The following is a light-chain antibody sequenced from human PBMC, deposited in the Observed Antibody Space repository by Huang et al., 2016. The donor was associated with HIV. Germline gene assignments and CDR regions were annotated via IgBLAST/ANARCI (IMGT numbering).Light chain of an antibody. J-gene: IGKJ1*01. CDR2: AAS. CDR1: QGISNY. Sequence: DIQMTQSPSSLSASVGDRVTITCRASQGISNYLAWYQVKPGKVPKLLIHAASTLQAVFSSRFSGSGYGTHFTLTITSLQPDDVALYFCQKYDSAPRTFGQGTKVEIK. V-gene: IGKV1-27*01. CDR3: QKYDSAPRT.